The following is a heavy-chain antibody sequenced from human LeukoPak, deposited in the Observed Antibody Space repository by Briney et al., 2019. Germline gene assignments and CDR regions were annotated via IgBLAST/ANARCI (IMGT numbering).Heavy chain of an antibody. V-gene: IGHV4-4*07. CDR2: IYTSGST. CDR1: VGSISSYY. Sequence: SETLSLTRTVSVGSISSYYWSWIRQPAGKGLEGIGRIYTSGSTNYNPSLKSRVTMSVDTSKNQFSLKLNSVTAADTAVFYCAIDGIRYSGSYSDHWGEGTLVTVSS. CDR3: AIDGIRYSGSYSDH. D-gene: IGHD1-26*01. J-gene: IGHJ4*02.